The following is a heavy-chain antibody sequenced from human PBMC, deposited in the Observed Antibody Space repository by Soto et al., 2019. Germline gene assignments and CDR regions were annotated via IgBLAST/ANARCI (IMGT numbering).Heavy chain of an antibody. V-gene: IGHV1-69*13. CDR2: IIPIFGTA. CDR1: GGTFSSYA. CDR3: ARARSGRYFDYRGDWFDP. D-gene: IGHD3-9*01. J-gene: IGHJ5*02. Sequence: ASVKVSCKASGGTFSSYAISWVRQAPGQGLEWMGGIIPIFGTANYAQKFQGRVTITADESTSTAYMELSSLRSEDTAVYYCARARSGRYFDYRGDWFDPWGQGTLVTVSS.